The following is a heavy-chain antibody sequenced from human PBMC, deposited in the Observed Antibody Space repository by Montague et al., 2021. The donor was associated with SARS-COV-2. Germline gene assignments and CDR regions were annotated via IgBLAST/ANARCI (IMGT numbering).Heavy chain of an antibody. V-gene: IGHV4-61*01. CDR3: ARVGNYLGVY. D-gene: IGHD3-10*01. Sequence: SETLSLTCRVSSDWVSRGKDFWTWIRQPPGKGLEWRGYIFYTGSANYNPSLKSRVTISVDTSDNQFSLKLKSMSAADTAVYYCARVGNYLGVYWGQGILVTVSS. J-gene: IGHJ4*02. CDR1: SDWVSRGKDF. CDR2: IFYTGSA.